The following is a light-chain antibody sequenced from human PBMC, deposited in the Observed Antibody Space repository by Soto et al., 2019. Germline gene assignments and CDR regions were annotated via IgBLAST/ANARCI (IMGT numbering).Light chain of an antibody. CDR3: QQYGSSPQT. Sequence: EIVLTQSPATLSLSPGERATLSCRASQSVSSYLAWYRQKPGQAPRLLIYGASSRATGIPDRFSGSGSGTDFTLTISRLEPEDFAVYYCQQYGSSPQTFGQGTKVDI. CDR2: GAS. V-gene: IGKV3-20*01. J-gene: IGKJ1*01. CDR1: QSVSSY.